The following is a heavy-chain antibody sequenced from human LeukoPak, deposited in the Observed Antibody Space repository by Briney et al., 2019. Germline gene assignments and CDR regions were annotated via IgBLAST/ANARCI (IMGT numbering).Heavy chain of an antibody. V-gene: IGHV3-9*01. Sequence: GGSLRLSCTASGFNFNDYAMHWVRHAPGKGLEWVSDISWNRNTIGYADSVRGRFNIFRDDDKNSLYLQMNSLTTEDTAVYYGAKDADSAGDYVGIDYWGQGTLVTVSS. J-gene: IGHJ4*02. CDR3: AKDADSAGDYVGIDY. D-gene: IGHD4-17*01. CDR2: ISWNRNTI. CDR1: GFNFNDYA.